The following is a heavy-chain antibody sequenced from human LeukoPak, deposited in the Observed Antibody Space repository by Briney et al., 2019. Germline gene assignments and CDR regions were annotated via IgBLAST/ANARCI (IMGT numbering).Heavy chain of an antibody. J-gene: IGHJ4*02. CDR2: INANDGST. CDR1: GYTFTSCW. V-gene: IGHV1-46*01. Sequence: GASVKVSYKASGYTFTSCWIQWVRQAPGQGLEWVTLINANDGSTTYAPKFQGRVTVTRDTSTSTVYMDMTSLTSEDTAVYYCARAPRNSSTMLDYWGQGTLVTVSS. D-gene: IGHD6-13*01. CDR3: ARAPRNSSTMLDY.